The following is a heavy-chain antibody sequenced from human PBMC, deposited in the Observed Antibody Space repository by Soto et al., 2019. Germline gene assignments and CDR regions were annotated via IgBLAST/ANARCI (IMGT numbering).Heavy chain of an antibody. Sequence: ASVKVSCKASGYTFTSYDIYWVRQATGQGLEWMGWMNPNTGNSGYAQKFQGRVTMTSDTSISTAHMELSSLRSEDTAVYYCARRAETNGWNGFGADKYYFDFWGQGTLVTAPQ. CDR1: GYTFTSYD. CDR3: ARRAETNGWNGFGADKYYFDF. J-gene: IGHJ4*02. CDR2: MNPNTGNS. V-gene: IGHV1-8*01. D-gene: IGHD1-1*01.